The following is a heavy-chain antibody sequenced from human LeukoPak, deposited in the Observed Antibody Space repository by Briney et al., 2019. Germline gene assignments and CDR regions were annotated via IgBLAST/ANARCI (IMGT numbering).Heavy chain of an antibody. CDR1: GGTFSSYA. V-gene: IGHV1-69*04. D-gene: IGHD3-22*01. CDR2: IIPILGIA. CDR3: VWGVVDPFDY. Sequence: ASVKVSCKASGGTFSSYAISWVRQAPGQGLEWMGRIIPILGIANYAQKFQGRVTITADKSTSTAYMELSSLRSEDTAVYYCVWGVVDPFDYWGQGTLVTVCS. J-gene: IGHJ4*02.